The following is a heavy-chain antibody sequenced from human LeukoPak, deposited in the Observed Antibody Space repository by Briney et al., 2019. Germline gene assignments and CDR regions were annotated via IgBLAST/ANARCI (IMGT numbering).Heavy chain of an antibody. J-gene: IGHJ5*02. Sequence: GESLKISCKGSGYSFTSYWIGWVRQMPGKGLEWMGIIYPGDSDTRYSPSFQGQVTISADKSISTAYLQWSSLKASDTAMYYCARLWDYCSSTSCYTPSWFDPWAQGTLVTVSS. V-gene: IGHV5-51*01. CDR1: GYSFTSYW. CDR2: IYPGDSDT. CDR3: ARLWDYCSSTSCYTPSWFDP. D-gene: IGHD2-2*02.